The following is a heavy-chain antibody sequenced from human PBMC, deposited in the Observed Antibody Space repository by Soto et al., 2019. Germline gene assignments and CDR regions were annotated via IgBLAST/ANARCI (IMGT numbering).Heavy chain of an antibody. Sequence: KPSEPLSHTCTVSVRSSSSYYWSWIRHPPGKGLEWIGYFDYSGITNYNPSLKSRVTISVDTSKNQFSLKLSSVTAADTAVYYCARGTLTSYFDFWGQGTLVTVSS. CDR3: ARGTLTSYFDF. CDR1: VRSSSSYY. V-gene: IGHV4-59*01. CDR2: FDYSGIT. J-gene: IGHJ4*02.